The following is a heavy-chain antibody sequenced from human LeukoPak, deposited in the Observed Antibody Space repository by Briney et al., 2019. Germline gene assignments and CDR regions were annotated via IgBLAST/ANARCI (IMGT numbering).Heavy chain of an antibody. CDR1: GIAFSSYA. CDR2: ISGSGSST. D-gene: IGHD3-3*01. CDR3: VKLSYDFWSGSFDS. Sequence: GGSLRLSGAASGIAFSSYAMNWVRKAPGKGREWVSGISGSGSSTYYADSVKGRFTISRDNSKNTLFLQMNSLRAEDTAVYYCVKLSYDFWSGSFDSWGQGTLVTVSS. V-gene: IGHV3-23*01. J-gene: IGHJ4*02.